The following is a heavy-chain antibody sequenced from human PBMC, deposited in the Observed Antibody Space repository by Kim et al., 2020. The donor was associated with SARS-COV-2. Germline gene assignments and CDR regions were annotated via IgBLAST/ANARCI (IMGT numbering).Heavy chain of an antibody. Sequence: TNYNPSLKSRVTISVDTSKNQFSLKLSSVTAADTAVYYCARGDYDYPTSWWGQGTLVTVSS. CDR2: T. CDR3: ARGDYDYPTSW. V-gene: IGHV4-34*01. J-gene: IGHJ4*02. D-gene: IGHD3-16*01.